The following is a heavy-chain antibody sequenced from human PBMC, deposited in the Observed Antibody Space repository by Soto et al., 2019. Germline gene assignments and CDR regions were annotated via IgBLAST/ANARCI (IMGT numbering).Heavy chain of an antibody. J-gene: IGHJ6*02. V-gene: IGHV3-11*04. CDR1: GFEFSGYY. CDR3: VKDRVPGAYGNYYGMDV. Sequence: GGSLRLSCAASGFEFSGYYMTWIRQAPGKGLEWVSYINSRGSHIYYADSVKGRVIISRDNSKNTLNLEMNSLRAEDTAIYYCVKDRVPGAYGNYYGMDVWGQGTTVTVSS. D-gene: IGHD5-12*01. CDR2: INSRGSHI.